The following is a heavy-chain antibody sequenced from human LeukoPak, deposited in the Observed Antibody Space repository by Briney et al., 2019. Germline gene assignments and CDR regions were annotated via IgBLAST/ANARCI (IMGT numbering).Heavy chain of an antibody. CDR1: GGTFSSYA. J-gene: IGHJ4*02. Sequence: SVKVSCKASGGTFSSYAISWVRQAPGQGLEWMGRIIPILGIANYAQKFQGRVTITADKSTSTAYMELSSLRSEDTAVYYCARGGIAAAGSDYWGQGTLVTVSS. V-gene: IGHV1-69*04. CDR3: ARGGIAAAGSDY. D-gene: IGHD6-13*01. CDR2: IIPILGIA.